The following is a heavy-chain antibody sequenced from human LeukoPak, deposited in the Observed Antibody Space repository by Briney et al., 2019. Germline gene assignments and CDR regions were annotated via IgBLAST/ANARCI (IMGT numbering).Heavy chain of an antibody. J-gene: IGHJ4*02. D-gene: IGHD6-13*01. CDR2: INSYHGNT. CDR3: AIAPAAGYY. Sequence: ASVKVTCKDSGYTFPSYGFSWVRQPPAQGLEWMGWINSYHGNTNDAQKLQGSVTMTNDTSTSTDYIELRSLRPHDTAVYNCAIAPAAGYYWGQRTLVTASS. V-gene: IGHV1-18*01. CDR1: GYTFPSYG.